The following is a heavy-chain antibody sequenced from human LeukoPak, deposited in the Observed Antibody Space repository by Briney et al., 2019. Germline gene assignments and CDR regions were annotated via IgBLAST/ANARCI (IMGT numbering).Heavy chain of an antibody. Sequence: ASVKVSCKASGYTFTSYYMHWVRQAPGQGLEWMGIINPSGGSTSYAQKFQGRATMTRDTSTSTVYMELSSLRSEDTAVYYCAREKIRFLEWSHETDAFDIWGQGTMVTVSS. CDR3: AREKIRFLEWSHETDAFDI. CDR2: INPSGGST. D-gene: IGHD3-3*01. V-gene: IGHV1-46*01. CDR1: GYTFTSYY. J-gene: IGHJ3*02.